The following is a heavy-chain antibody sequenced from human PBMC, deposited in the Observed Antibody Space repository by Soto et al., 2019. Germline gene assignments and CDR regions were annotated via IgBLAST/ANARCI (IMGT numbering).Heavy chain of an antibody. J-gene: IGHJ5*02. CDR2: LYWNDDE. D-gene: IGHD4-4*01. V-gene: IGHV2-5*01. Sequence: QITLRESGPTLAKPTQTITLNYTLSGISINTAGEVVGLIRHPPGKAPECLAPLYWNDDELYSPSLRYRLSVTKDASENRVVLALTHLDPTDTGEYYWAKRRAISNTLFVDRWGQGALVAVS. CDR1: GISINTAGEV. CDR3: AKRRAISNTLFVDR.